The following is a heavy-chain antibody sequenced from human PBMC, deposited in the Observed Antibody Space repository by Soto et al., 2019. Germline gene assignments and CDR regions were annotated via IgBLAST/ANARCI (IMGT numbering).Heavy chain of an antibody. CDR1: GGSISSYY. V-gene: IGHV4-59*01. CDR3: ARGDRTVVAATTHDY. CDR2: IYYSGST. J-gene: IGHJ4*02. Sequence: PSETLSLTCTVSGGSISSYYWSWIRQPPGKGLERIGYIYYSGSTNYNPSLKSRVTISVGTSKNQFSLKLSSVTAADTAVYYCARGDRTVVAATTHDYWGQGTLVTVSS. D-gene: IGHD2-15*01.